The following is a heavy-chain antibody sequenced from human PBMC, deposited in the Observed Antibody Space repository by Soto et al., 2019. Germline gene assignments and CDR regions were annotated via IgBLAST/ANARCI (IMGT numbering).Heavy chain of an antibody. D-gene: IGHD3-3*01. CDR3: AKDRDVSIFGVVIPVSWFDP. J-gene: IGHJ5*02. CDR1: GFNFSSYA. Sequence: GGSLRLSFASSGFNFSSYAMTWFRQSPGKRLEWVSTISGSGGSTYYADSVKGRFTISRDNSKNTLYLQMNSLRAEDTAVYYCAKDRDVSIFGVVIPVSWFDPWGQGTRVTVSS. CDR2: ISGSGGST. V-gene: IGHV3-23*01.